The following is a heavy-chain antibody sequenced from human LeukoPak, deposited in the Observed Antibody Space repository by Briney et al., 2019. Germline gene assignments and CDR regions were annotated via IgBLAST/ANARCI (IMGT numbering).Heavy chain of an antibody. CDR1: GFTVSTNY. J-gene: IGHJ4*02. D-gene: IGHD5-12*01. CDR3: ARDGSDSGYHPFDY. V-gene: IGHV3-53*04. Sequence: GGSLRLSCAASGFTVSTNYMSWVRQAPGKGLEWVSVIYNGDNTYYADSVKGRFTISKHNSKNTVFLQMNGLRAEDTAVYYCARDGSDSGYHPFDYWGQGTLVTVSS. CDR2: IYNGDNT.